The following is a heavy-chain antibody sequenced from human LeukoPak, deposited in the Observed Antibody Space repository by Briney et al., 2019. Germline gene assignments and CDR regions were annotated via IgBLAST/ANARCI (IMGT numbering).Heavy chain of an antibody. V-gene: IGHV1-46*01. CDR3: ARDRRATIRSQYLGNFDY. CDR2: INPSGGST. Sequence: ASVKVSCKASGYTFTSYYMHWVRQAPGQGLEWMGIINPSGGSTSYAQKFQGRVTMTRDTSTSTVYMELSSLRSEDTAVYYCARDRRATIRSQYLGNFDYWGQGTLVTVSS. J-gene: IGHJ4*02. CDR1: GYTFTSYY. D-gene: IGHD5-24*01.